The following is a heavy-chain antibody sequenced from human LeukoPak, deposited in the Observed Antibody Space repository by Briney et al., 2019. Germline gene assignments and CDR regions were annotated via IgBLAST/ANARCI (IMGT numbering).Heavy chain of an antibody. D-gene: IGHD2-2*01. CDR2: ISVRGGST. CDR1: EFTFSSYA. V-gene: IGHV3-23*01. CDR3: AKGNRIVVVPAAMLSYYYYYGMDV. Sequence: PGGSLRLSCAASEFTFSSYAMSWVRKAPGKGLEGVSAISVRGGSTYYADSVKGRFSISRDNSKNTLYLQMNSLRAEDTAVYYCAKGNRIVVVPAAMLSYYYYYGMDVWGQGTTVTVSS. J-gene: IGHJ6*02.